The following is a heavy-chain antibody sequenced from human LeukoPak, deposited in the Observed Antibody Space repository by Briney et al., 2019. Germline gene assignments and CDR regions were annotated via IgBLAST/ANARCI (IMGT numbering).Heavy chain of an antibody. V-gene: IGHV4-34*01. Sequence: ASETLSLTCAVYGGSFSGYYWSWIRQPPGKGLEWIGEINHSGSTNYNPSLKSRVTISVDTSKNQFSLKLSSVTAADTAVYYCARPCRGYCSGGSCYSREFSYWGQGTLVTVSS. D-gene: IGHD2-15*01. J-gene: IGHJ4*02. CDR3: ARPCRGYCSGGSCYSREFSY. CDR1: GGSFSGYY. CDR2: INHSGST.